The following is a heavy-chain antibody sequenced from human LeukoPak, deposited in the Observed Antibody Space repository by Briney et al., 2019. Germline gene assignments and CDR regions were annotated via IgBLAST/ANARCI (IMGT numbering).Heavy chain of an antibody. D-gene: IGHD6-19*01. V-gene: IGHV3-30*03. Sequence: GRSLRLSCAASGFNFSSFGMHWVRQAPGKGLEWVAVISYDGNNEYYADSVKGRFTISRDNAKNTLYLQMNSLRAEDTAVYYCARADGSGWLTYWGQGTLVTVSS. CDR2: ISYDGNNE. J-gene: IGHJ4*02. CDR3: ARADGSGWLTY. CDR1: GFNFSSFG.